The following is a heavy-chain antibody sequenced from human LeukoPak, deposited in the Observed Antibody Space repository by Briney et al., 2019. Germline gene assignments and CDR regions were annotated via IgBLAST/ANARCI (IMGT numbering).Heavy chain of an antibody. CDR1: GFTFSSYW. CDR2: IKSDGKT. V-gene: IGHV3-74*01. CDR3: ARAPSEIGGYYPEYFRH. D-gene: IGHD3-22*01. Sequence: AGGSLRLSCAASGFTFSSYWMHWVRHAPGKGLVWVSRIKSDGKTNYADSVKGRFTISRDNAKNTVSLQMNSLRAEDTGVYYCARAPSEIGGYYPEYFRHWGQGTLVTVSS. J-gene: IGHJ1*01.